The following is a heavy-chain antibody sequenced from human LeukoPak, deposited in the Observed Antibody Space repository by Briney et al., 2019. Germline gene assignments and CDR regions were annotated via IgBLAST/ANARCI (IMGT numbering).Heavy chain of an antibody. Sequence: GGALRLSCEASGFSFSIYAMSWVRQAPGKGLEGFASRSGNGGSTYYSDSVKGRSTIARDNSKTTLYMEMNNLKEENTALYYCVKGGKRYDFWRFDFWGRGTLVTVSS. CDR1: GFSFSIYA. CDR3: VKGGKRYDFWRFDF. V-gene: IGHV3-23*01. D-gene: IGHD3-3*01. J-gene: IGHJ5*01. CDR2: RSGNGGST.